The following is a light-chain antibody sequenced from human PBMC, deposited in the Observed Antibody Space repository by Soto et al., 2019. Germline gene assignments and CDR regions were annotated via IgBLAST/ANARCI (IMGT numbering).Light chain of an antibody. CDR3: QKYNSLWT. CDR1: QGISNY. V-gene: IGKV1-27*01. CDR2: AAS. J-gene: IGKJ1*01. Sequence: DMQMTQSPSSLSASVGDRVTITCRASQGISNYLAWYQQKPGKVPKLLIYAASTLQSGVPSRFSGSGSGTDFTLTISSLQPEDVATYYCQKYNSLWTFGQGTKVEIK.